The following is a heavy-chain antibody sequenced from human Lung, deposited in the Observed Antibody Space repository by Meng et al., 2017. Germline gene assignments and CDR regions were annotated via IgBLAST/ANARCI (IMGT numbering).Heavy chain of an antibody. Sequence: QGHRVQSGAEVKKPGASVKVSCEASGYTLSSDGFSWVRQAPGQGLEWLGWINTYNGKTDYAQKFQGRITMTTDTFTSTAYMELRNLRSDDTAVYYCATRGNPYLNCWGQGTLVTISS. CDR2: INTYNGKT. CDR1: GYTLSSDG. J-gene: IGHJ4*02. V-gene: IGHV1-18*01. CDR3: ATRGNPYLNC.